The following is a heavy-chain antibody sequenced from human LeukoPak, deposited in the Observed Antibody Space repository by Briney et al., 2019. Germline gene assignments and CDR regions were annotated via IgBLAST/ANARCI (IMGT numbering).Heavy chain of an antibody. D-gene: IGHD1-1*01. J-gene: IGHJ3*02. CDR2: FEPEEGAHGET. Sequence: ASVRVSCRVSGYSLSDLSIHWVRHVAAKGLEWMGGFEPEEGAHGETIFAQKFEDRLTLTEDTSADTAYMESVRLTSEDTAVYYCATDRLEIYALHIWGQGTAVTVSS. CDR3: ATDRLEIYALHI. CDR1: GYSLSDLS. V-gene: IGHV1-24*01.